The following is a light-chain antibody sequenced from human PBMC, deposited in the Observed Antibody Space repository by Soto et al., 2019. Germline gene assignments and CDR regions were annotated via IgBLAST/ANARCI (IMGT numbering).Light chain of an antibody. CDR3: QESYTTYAVT. CDR2: ASS. V-gene: IGKV1-39*01. CDR1: ENIDNY. J-gene: IGKJ4*01. Sequence: DIQMTQSPSSLSASLGDRVTLTCRASENIDNYLNWYQQKQGEAPKLLIYASSTLQSGVPSRFSGSGAGTEFTLTISSLQAEDFATYFCQESYTTYAVTFGLGTKVEIK.